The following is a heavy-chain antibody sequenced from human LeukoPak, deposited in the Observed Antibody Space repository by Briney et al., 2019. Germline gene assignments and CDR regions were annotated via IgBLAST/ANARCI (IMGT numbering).Heavy chain of an antibody. CDR1: GGSISSSSYY. V-gene: IGHV4-39*07. CDR2: VNHSGYT. Sequence: PSETLSLTCTVSGGSISSSSYYWGWIRQPPGKGLEWIGEVNHSGYTNDNPSLKSRVTISVDTSKNQFSLRLRSVTAADTGVYFCARMTTGHNFWGQGTLVTVSS. CDR3: ARMTTGHNF. D-gene: IGHD4-17*01. J-gene: IGHJ4*02.